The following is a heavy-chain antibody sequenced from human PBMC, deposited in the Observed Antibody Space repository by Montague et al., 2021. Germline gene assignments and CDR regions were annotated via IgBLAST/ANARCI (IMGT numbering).Heavy chain of an antibody. V-gene: IGHV2-5*02. CDR1: GFSLSTNGAG. J-gene: IGHJ4*02. CDR3: AHRSSTSWIDY. CDR2: IYWDDDK. D-gene: IGHD2-2*01. Sequence: PALVKPTQTLTLTCTFSGFSLSTNGAGVGWFRQPPGKALDWLALIYWDDDKRYSPSLKNRLTVTKDTSKNQVVLTVTNMDPVDTATYYCAHRSSTSWIDYWGQGTLVTVSS.